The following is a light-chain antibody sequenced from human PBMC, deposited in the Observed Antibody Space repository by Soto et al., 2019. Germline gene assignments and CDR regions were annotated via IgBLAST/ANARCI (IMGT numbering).Light chain of an antibody. CDR3: RSYTSSSTLDV. Sequence: QSALTQPASVSGSPGQSITISCTGTSSDVGGYNYVSWYQQHPGKAPKLMIYEVSNRPSGVSNRFSGSKSGNTASLTISGLQAEHEADYYCRSYTSSSTLDVFGTGTKVTVL. CDR2: EVS. J-gene: IGLJ1*01. CDR1: SSDVGGYNY. V-gene: IGLV2-14*01.